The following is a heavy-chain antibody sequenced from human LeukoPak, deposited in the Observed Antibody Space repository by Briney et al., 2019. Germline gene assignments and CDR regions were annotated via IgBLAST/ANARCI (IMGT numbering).Heavy chain of an antibody. CDR2: ISSSGNNI. CDR3: ARRRYNWNAIDY. J-gene: IGHJ4*02. V-gene: IGHV3-11*01. D-gene: IGHD1-20*01. Sequence: PGGSLRLSCAASGFTFSDYYMSWIRQAPGKGLEWVSYISSSGNNIYYADSVKGRFTISRDNAKNSLYLQMNSLRAEDTAVYYCARRRYNWNAIDYWGQGTLVTVSS. CDR1: GFTFSDYY.